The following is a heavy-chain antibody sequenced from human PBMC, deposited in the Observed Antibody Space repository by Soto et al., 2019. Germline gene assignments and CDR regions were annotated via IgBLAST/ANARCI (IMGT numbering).Heavy chain of an antibody. CDR3: ARNLRGNSMDV. J-gene: IGHJ6*02. CDR2: IWYDGSNK. D-gene: IGHD4-4*01. V-gene: IGHV3-33*01. CDR1: GFTFSSYG. Sequence: QVQLVESGGGVVQPGRSLRLSCAASGFTFSSYGMHWVRQAPGKGLEWVAVIWYDGSNKYYADSVKGRFTISRGNSKNTLYLQMNSLRAEDTAVYYCARNLRGNSMDVWGQGTTVTVSS.